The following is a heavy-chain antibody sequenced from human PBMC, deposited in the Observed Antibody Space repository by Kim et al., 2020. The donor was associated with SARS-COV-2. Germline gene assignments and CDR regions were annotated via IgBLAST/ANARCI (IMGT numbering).Heavy chain of an antibody. V-gene: IGHV3-74*01. CDR3: ARRQFTSGWYYFDY. J-gene: IGHJ4*02. Sequence: ADSGKGRFTISRDNAKNTLSLQMNSLRAEDTGVYYCARRQFTSGWYYFDYWGQGTLGTVSS. D-gene: IGHD6-19*01.